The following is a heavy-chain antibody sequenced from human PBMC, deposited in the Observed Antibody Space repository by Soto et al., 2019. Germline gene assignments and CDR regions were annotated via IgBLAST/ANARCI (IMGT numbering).Heavy chain of an antibody. V-gene: IGHV3-33*01. Sequence: QVQLVESGGGVVQPGRSLRLSCAASGFTFSSYGMHWVRQAPGKGLEWVAVIWYDGSNKYYAGSVKGRFTFSRDNSKNTLYLQMSSLRAEDTVLYYWARDKIAAAAHDNWFYLCGQRTLLTVSS. CDR1: GFTFSSYG. CDR2: IWYDGSNK. CDR3: ARDKIAAAAHDNWFYL. D-gene: IGHD6-13*01. J-gene: IGHJ5*02.